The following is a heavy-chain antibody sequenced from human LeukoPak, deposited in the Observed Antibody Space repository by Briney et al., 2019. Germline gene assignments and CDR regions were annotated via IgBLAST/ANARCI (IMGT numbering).Heavy chain of an antibody. CDR1: GFTVSSNY. CDR2: IYSGGST. D-gene: IGHD3-16*01. V-gene: IGHV3-66*01. Sequence: PGGSLRLSCAASGFTVSSNYMSWVRQAPGKGLEWVSVIYSGGSTYYADSVKGRFTISRDNAKNSLYLQMNSLRAEDTGFYFCATSTAYNYYYYMDVWGKGTTVTVSS. J-gene: IGHJ6*03. CDR3: ATSTAYNYYYYMDV.